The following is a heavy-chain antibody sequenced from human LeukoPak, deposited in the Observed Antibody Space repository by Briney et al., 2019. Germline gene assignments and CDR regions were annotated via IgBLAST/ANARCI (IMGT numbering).Heavy chain of an antibody. V-gene: IGHV3-30*02. D-gene: IGHD2-2*02. Sequence: PGGSLRLSCAASGFTFSSYGMHWVRQAPGKGLEWVAVIWYGGSNKYYADSVKGRFTISRDNSKNTLYLQMNSLRAEDTAVYYCAKGDCSSTSCYTGYAFDIWGQGTMVTVSS. CDR3: AKGDCSSTSCYTGYAFDI. CDR2: IWYGGSNK. CDR1: GFTFSSYG. J-gene: IGHJ3*02.